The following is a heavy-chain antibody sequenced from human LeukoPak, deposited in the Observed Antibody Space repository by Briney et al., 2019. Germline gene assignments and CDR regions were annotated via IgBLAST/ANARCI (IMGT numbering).Heavy chain of an antibody. CDR2: ISGSGSNT. CDR1: GFTFSSYA. V-gene: IGHV3-23*01. CDR3: VRGYYYGMDV. J-gene: IGHJ6*02. Sequence: GGSLRLSCAASGFTFSSYAMTWVRQAPGKGLEWVSGISGSGSNTYYADSVKGRFTISRDNSKNTLYLQMNSLRAEDTTVYYCVRGYYYGMDVWGQGTTVTVSS.